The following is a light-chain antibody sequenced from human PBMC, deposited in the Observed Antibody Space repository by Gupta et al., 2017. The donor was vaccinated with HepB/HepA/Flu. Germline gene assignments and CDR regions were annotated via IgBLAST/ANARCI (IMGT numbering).Light chain of an antibody. CDR1: SSNIGAGYD. CDR2: GNS. J-gene: IGLJ1*01. CDR3: QSYDSSLSGYV. V-gene: IGLV1-40*01. Sequence: QSVLTQPPSVSGAPGQSVTIPCTGSSSNIGAGYDVHWYQQLPGTAPKLLIYGNSNRPSGVPDRFSGSKSGTSASLAITGLQAEDEADYYCQSYDSSLSGYVFGTRTKVTVL.